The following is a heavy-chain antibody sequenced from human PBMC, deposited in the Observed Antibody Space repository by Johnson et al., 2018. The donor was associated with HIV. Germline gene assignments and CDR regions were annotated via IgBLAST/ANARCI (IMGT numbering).Heavy chain of an antibody. J-gene: IGHJ3*02. V-gene: IGHV3-64*01. CDR1: GFTFSSYA. Sequence: VQLVESGGGLVQPGGSLRLSCAASGFTFSSYAMHWVRQAPGKGLEYVSAISSNGGRTYYANSVKGRFTISRDNSKNTLYLQMGSLRAEDMAVYYCAKSHASFELSGEDVFHIWGQGTMVTVSS. CDR2: ISSNGGRT. CDR3: AKSHASFELSGEDVFHI. D-gene: IGHD1-26*01.